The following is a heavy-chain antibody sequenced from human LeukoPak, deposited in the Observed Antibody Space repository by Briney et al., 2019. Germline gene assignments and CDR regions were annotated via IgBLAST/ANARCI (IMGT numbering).Heavy chain of an antibody. CDR2: IIAYIGIT. Sequence: ASVKVSCKASGYTFTDYAISWVRQAPGQGLEWMGWIIAYIGITNYAQKLQGRITVTADTSTSTSYMELRSLRSDDTAVYYCARRGLGATQRYFEYWGQGTLVIVSS. D-gene: IGHD1-26*01. V-gene: IGHV1-18*01. CDR1: GYTFTDYA. J-gene: IGHJ4*02. CDR3: ARRGLGATQRYFEY.